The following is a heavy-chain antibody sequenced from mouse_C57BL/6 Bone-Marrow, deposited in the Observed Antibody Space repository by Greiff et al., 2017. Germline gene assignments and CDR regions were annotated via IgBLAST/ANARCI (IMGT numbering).Heavy chain of an antibody. Sequence: QVQLQQSGPELVKPGASVKLSCKASGYTFTSYDINLVKPRPGQGLEWIGWIYPRDGSTKYNEKFKGKVTLTVDTSSSKAYMELHSLTSEDSAVYFCATYYYGSSGDYYAMDYWGQGTSVTVSS. CDR2: IYPRDGST. D-gene: IGHD1-1*01. J-gene: IGHJ4*01. CDR1: GYTFTSYD. CDR3: ATYYYGSSGDYYAMDY. V-gene: IGHV1-85*01.